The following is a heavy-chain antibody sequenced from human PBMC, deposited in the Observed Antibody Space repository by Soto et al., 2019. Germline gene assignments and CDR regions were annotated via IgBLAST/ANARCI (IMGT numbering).Heavy chain of an antibody. J-gene: IGHJ4*02. CDR3: ARDVGTNAYSSGWYIDY. Sequence: FQGRVTITRDTSASTAYMELSSLRSEDTAVYYCARDVGTNAYSSGWYIDYWGQGTLVTVSS. D-gene: IGHD6-19*01. V-gene: IGHV1-3*01.